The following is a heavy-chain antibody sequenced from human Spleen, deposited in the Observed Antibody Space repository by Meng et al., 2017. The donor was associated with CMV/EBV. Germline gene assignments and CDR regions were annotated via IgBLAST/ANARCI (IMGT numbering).Heavy chain of an antibody. CDR3: ARDGAYCSSTSCYTPSDP. J-gene: IGHJ5*02. D-gene: IGHD2-2*02. CDR1: FSDYS. Sequence: FSDYSMSWIRQAPGKGLEWVSYISSTYSTIYYADSVKGRFTIPRDNAKNSLYLQMNSLRAEDTAVYYCARDGAYCSSTSCYTPSDPWGQGTLVTVSS. V-gene: IGHV3-11*04. CDR2: ISSTYSTI.